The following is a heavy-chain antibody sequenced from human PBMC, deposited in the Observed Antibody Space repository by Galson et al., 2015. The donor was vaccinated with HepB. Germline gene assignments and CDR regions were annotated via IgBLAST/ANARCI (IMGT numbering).Heavy chain of an antibody. Sequence: TLSLTCTVSGYSISSGGSYYWSWIRQPAGKGLEWIGCIYSTGSTDYNPSLKSRVTLSVDTSMNQFSLRLSSVTAADTAVYYCARVYDRALYYFDYWGQGTLVTVSS. CDR3: ARVYDRALYYFDY. D-gene: IGHD3-22*01. J-gene: IGHJ4*02. V-gene: IGHV4-61*02. CDR1: GYSISSGGSYY. CDR2: IYSTGST.